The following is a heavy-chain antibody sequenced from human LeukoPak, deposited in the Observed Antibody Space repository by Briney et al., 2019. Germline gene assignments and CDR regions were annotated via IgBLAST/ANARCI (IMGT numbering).Heavy chain of an antibody. Sequence: GGSLRLSCAASGFTFSSYSMNWVRQAPGKGLEWVSSISSSSSYIYYADSVKGRFTISRDNAKNSLYLQMNSLRAEDTAVYYCARCGSLDGDYYYYYYYMDVWGKGTTVTVSS. CDR2: ISSSSSYI. CDR3: ARCGSLDGDYYYYYYYMDV. CDR1: GFTFSSYS. V-gene: IGHV3-21*01. D-gene: IGHD4-17*01. J-gene: IGHJ6*03.